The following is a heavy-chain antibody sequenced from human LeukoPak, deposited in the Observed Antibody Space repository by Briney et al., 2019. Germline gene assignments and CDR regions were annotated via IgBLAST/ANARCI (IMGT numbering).Heavy chain of an antibody. D-gene: IGHD5-12*01. CDR1: GGSISSYH. CDR3: AGRDANVNIVPTLFPFDY. J-gene: IGHJ4*02. V-gene: IGHV4-59*01. CDR2: MYNSGST. Sequence: SETLSLTCTVSGGSISSYHWSWFRQAPGKGLEWIGYMYNSGSTNFNPSLKSRVTISVDTSKNQFSLKLSSVTAADTAVYHCAGRDANVNIVPTLFPFDYWGQGTLVTVSS.